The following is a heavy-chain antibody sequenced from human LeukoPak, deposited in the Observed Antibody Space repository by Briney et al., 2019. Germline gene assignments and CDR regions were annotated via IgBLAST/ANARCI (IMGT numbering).Heavy chain of an antibody. CDR1: GGSISSSSYY. D-gene: IGHD6-19*01. CDR2: IYYSGST. CDR3: ARYSSGWLNER. J-gene: IGHJ4*02. V-gene: IGHV4-39*07. Sequence: PSETLSLTCTVSGGSISSSSYYWGWIRQPPGKGLEWIGSIYYSGSTNYNPSLKSRVTISVDTSKNQFSLKLSSVTAADTAVYYCARYSSGWLNERWGQGTLVTVSS.